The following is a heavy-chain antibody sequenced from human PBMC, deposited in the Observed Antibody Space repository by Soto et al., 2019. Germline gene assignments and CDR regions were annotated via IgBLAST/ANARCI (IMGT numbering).Heavy chain of an antibody. CDR2: ISSGSSYI. J-gene: IGHJ4*02. Sequence: EVQLVESGGGLVKPGGSLRLSCEASGFTFSSYSMNWVRQAPGKGLEWVSSISSGSSYIYYADSVKGRFTISRDNAKNSLYLQMNSLRAEDTAVYSCARGYCSSTGCWDYWGQGTLVTVSS. D-gene: IGHD2-2*01. CDR3: ARGYCSSTGCWDY. CDR1: GFTFSSYS. V-gene: IGHV3-21*01.